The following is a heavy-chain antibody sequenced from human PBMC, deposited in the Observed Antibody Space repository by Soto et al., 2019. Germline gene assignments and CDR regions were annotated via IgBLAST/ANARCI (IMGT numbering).Heavy chain of an antibody. J-gene: IGHJ6*02. CDR2: ISSRGDRT. V-gene: IGHV3-23*01. CDR3: AKETGYSYGFQPNALDV. Sequence: GSLRLSCAGSGFTFSRYAMNWVRQAPGKGLEWVSIISSRGDRTSYAESVKGRFTISRDDSKNTLFLHMNSLGAEDTAVYYCAKETGYSYGFQPNALDVWGQGTTVTVSS. D-gene: IGHD5-18*01. CDR1: GFTFSRYA.